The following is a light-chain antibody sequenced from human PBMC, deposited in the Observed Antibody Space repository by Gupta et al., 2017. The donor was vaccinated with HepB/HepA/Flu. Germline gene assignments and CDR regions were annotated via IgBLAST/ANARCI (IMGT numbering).Light chain of an antibody. J-gene: IGKJ1*01. CDR2: GAS. CDR3: QQYGSSPWT. V-gene: IGKV3-20*01. Sequence: EFVFPHSPGTLSLSPGERSTLSCRDSQSVSSSYLAWYQQKPGQAPRLLIYGASSRATGIPDRFSGSGSGTDFTFTISRLEPEDFAVYYCQQYGSSPWTFGQGTKVEIK. CDR1: QSVSSSY.